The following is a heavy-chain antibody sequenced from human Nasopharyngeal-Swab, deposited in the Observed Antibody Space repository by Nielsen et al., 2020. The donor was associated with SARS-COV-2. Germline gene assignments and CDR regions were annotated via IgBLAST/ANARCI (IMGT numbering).Heavy chain of an antibody. CDR2: ISSSSSYI. D-gene: IGHD5-18*01. CDR3: ARDRVTAMVPLYYYYYGMDV. Sequence: GESLKISCAASGFTFSSYSMNWVRQAPGKGLEWVSSISSSSSYIYYADSVKGRFTISRDNAKNSLYLQTNSLRAEDTAVYYCARDRVTAMVPLYYYYYGMDVWGQGTTVTVSS. CDR1: GFTFSSYS. V-gene: IGHV3-21*01. J-gene: IGHJ6*02.